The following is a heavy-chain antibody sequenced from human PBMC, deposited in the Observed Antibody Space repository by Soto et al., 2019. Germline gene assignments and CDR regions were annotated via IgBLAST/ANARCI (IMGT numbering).Heavy chain of an antibody. CDR3: ARGDSTDCSNGVCSFFYNHDMDV. Sequence: ASVMVSCKHSGYSYTGYDIHCIRRSPGQGLEWLGRINPKSGGTSTAQKFQGWVTMTTDTSISTASMELTRLTSDDTAIYYCARGDSTDCSNGVCSFFYNHDMDVWG. CDR2: INPKSGGT. CDR1: GYSYTGYD. J-gene: IGHJ6*02. D-gene: IGHD2-8*01. V-gene: IGHV1-2*04.